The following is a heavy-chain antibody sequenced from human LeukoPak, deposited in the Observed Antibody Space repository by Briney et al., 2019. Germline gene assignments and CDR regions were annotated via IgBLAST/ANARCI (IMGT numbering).Heavy chain of an antibody. CDR2: IYHSGST. CDR3: ARDRAYSSGWSSPAYFDY. J-gene: IGHJ4*02. Sequence: PSETLSLTCAVSGGSISSGGYSWSWIRQPPGKGLEWIGYIYHSGSTFYNPSLKSRVTISVDRSKNQLSLKLSSVTAADTAVYYCARDRAYSSGWSSPAYFDYWGQGTLVTVSS. V-gene: IGHV4-30-2*01. D-gene: IGHD6-19*01. CDR1: GGSISSGGYS.